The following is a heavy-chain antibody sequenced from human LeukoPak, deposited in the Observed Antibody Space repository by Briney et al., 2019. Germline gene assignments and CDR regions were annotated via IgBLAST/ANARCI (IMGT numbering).Heavy chain of an antibody. V-gene: IGHV4-39*01. CDR3: ASRELIAAAGSYYFDS. Sequence: SETLSLTCTVCGGSICSSDYYWGWIRQPPGKRLEWIGSIYYSGSTYYNPSLKSRVTISVDTSKNQFSLKLSSGTAADTAVYYCASRELIAAAGSYYFDSWGQGTLVTVSS. J-gene: IGHJ4*02. CDR1: GGSICSSDYY. CDR2: IYYSGST. D-gene: IGHD6-13*01.